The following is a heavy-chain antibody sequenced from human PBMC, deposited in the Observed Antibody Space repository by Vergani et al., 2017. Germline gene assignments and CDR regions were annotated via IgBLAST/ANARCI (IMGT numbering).Heavy chain of an antibody. CDR3: ARDPHSLRGATITVYYYDGRDV. V-gene: IGHV1-18*01. Sequence: QVQLVQSGAEVKKPGASVKVSCKASGYTFTSYGLSWVRQAPGQGLEWMGWISAYNGNTNYAQKLQGRVTMTTDTSTSTAYMELRGLRSDDTAVYYCARDPHSLRGATITVYYYDGRDVWGQGTTVTVSS. CDR2: ISAYNGNT. D-gene: IGHD5-12*01. J-gene: IGHJ6*02. CDR1: GYTFTSYG.